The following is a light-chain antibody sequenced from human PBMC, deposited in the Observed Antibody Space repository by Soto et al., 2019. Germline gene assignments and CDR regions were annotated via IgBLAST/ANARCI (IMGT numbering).Light chain of an antibody. CDR1: QSLLHTNGYNY. Sequence: DIVMTQSPLSLPVTPGEPASISCRSSQSLLHTNGYNYMDWYMQRPGQSPQLLIYLGSSRASGVPGRFRGSGSGTDFTLNISRVEADDVGVYYCMHVLLTAPTFRGGTRVELK. V-gene: IGKV2-28*01. CDR3: MHVLLTAPT. CDR2: LGS. J-gene: IGKJ4*01.